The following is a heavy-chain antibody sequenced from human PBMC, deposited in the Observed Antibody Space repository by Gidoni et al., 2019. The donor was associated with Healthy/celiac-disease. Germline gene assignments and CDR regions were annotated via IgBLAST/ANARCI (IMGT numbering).Heavy chain of an antibody. J-gene: IGHJ6*02. D-gene: IGHD6-6*01. CDR3: AREKYSSSPGLYYYYGMDV. CDR1: GGSISSYY. CDR2: IYYSGST. V-gene: IGHV4-59*01. Sequence: QVQLQESGPGLVKPSETLSLTCTVSGGSISSYYWSWSRQPPGKGLEWIGYIYYSGSTNYNPSLKSRVTISVDTSKNQFSLKLSSVTAADTAVYYCAREKYSSSPGLYYYYGMDVWGQGTTVTVSS.